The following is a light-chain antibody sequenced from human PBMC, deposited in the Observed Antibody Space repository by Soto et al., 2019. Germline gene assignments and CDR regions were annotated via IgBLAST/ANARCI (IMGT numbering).Light chain of an antibody. CDR1: SSDVGGYNY. CDR3: CSYAGSSTYV. V-gene: IGLV2-23*01. Sequence: QSALTQPASVSGSPGQSITISCTGTSSDVGGYNYVSWYQQHPGKAPKLMIYEDDQRPSGVSFRFSGSKSGNTASLTISGLQAEDEADYYCCSYAGSSTYVFGTGTKLTVL. CDR2: EDD. J-gene: IGLJ1*01.